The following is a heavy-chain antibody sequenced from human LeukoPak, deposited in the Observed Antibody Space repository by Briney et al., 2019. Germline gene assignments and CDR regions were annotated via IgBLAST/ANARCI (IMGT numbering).Heavy chain of an antibody. D-gene: IGHD3-22*01. J-gene: IGHJ4*02. CDR3: ARHSRAEYYYDSSGYWK. CDR1: GYSFTSYW. CDR2: IYPGDSDT. Sequence: GESLQISCKGSGYSFTSYWIGWVRQMPGKGLEWMGIIYPGDSDTRYSPSFQGQVTILADKSISTAYLQWSSLKASDTAMYYCARHSRAEYYYDSSGYWKWGQGTLVTVSS. V-gene: IGHV5-51*01.